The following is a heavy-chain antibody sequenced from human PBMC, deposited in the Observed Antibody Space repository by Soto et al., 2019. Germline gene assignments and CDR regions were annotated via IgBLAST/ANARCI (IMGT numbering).Heavy chain of an antibody. CDR1: GYAFTTSA. J-gene: IGHJ5*02. V-gene: IGHV1-3*01. D-gene: IGHD3-10*01. CDR2: INPATGDT. Sequence: QVHLVQSGAEVQKPGASVRISCQASGYAFTTSAIHWVRQAPGQSLEWMGWINPATGDTKYSQNVRGRVTFALDTSATTAYMALRSLASHDTAVYYCARAAGRSKLLPYYFGPWGQGTLVTVSS. CDR3: ARAAGRSKLLPYYFGP.